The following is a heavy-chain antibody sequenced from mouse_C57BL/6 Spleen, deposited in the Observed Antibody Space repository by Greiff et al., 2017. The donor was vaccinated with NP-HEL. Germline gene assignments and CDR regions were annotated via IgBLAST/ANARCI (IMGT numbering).Heavy chain of an antibody. J-gene: IGHJ4*01. CDR2: FYPGSGSI. CDR1: GYTFTEYT. Sequence: QVQLKESGAELVKPGASVKLSCKASGYTFTEYTIHWVKQRSGQGLEWIGWFYPGSGSIKYNEKFKDKATLTADKSSSTVYMELSRLTSEDSAVYFCARHEETYYGSSYNAMDYWGQGTSVTVSS. V-gene: IGHV1-62-2*01. D-gene: IGHD1-1*01. CDR3: ARHEETYYGSSYNAMDY.